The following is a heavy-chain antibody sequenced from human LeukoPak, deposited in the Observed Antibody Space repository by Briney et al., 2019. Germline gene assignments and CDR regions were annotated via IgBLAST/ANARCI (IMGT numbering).Heavy chain of an antibody. CDR3: AKDKSQWLVGTLGY. V-gene: IGHV3-23*01. J-gene: IGHJ4*02. Sequence: PGGSLRLSCAASGFTFSTHAMNWVRQAPGKGLEWVSGISGSGDSTYYADSVQGRFTISRDNFKNTLYLQMNSLRAEDTAVYYCAKDKSQWLVGTLGYWGQGTLVTVSS. CDR1: GFTFSTHA. CDR2: ISGSGDST. D-gene: IGHD6-19*01.